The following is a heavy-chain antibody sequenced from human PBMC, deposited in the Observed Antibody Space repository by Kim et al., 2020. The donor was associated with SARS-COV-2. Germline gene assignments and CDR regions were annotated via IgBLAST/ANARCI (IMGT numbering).Heavy chain of an antibody. CDR3: ATGTSSGPSYKYVDY. D-gene: IGHD3-10*01. CDR1: GFTFDDFA. J-gene: IGHJ4*02. CDR2: ISWNGDRV. Sequence: GGSLRLSCVVSGFTFDDFAMHWFRQAPGKGLEWVSGISWNGDRVVYADSVQGRFTISRDNAKNSLYLEMTRLSMEDTDVYVRATGTSSGPSYKYVDYWGQGTLVPVSA. V-gene: IGHV3-9*01.